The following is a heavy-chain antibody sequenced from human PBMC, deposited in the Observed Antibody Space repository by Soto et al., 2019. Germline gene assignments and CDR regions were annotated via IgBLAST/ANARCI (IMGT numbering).Heavy chain of an antibody. J-gene: IGHJ6*02. CDR3: GKDHEGRDYGMDV. Sequence: GGSLRLSCAASGFTFSSYAMNWVRQAPGKGLEWVSAISYDGSNKYYADSVKGRFTISRDNSKNTLYLQMNSLRAEDTAVYYCGKDHEGRDYGMDVWGQGTTVTVYS. V-gene: IGHV3-30*18. CDR1: GFTFSSYA. CDR2: ISYDGSNK.